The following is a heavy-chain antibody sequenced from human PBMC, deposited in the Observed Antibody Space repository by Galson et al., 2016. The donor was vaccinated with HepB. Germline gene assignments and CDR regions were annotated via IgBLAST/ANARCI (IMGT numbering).Heavy chain of an antibody. Sequence: SLRLSCAASGFTFSSYAMHWVRQAPGKGLEWVAVISYDGSHKYYAASVKGRFTISRDNSKNTLSLQMNSLRAEDTAVYYRAKNDILAGYSAFDYWGQGTLVTVSS. D-gene: IGHD3-9*01. CDR2: ISYDGSHK. V-gene: IGHV3-30*18. J-gene: IGHJ4*02. CDR1: GFTFSSYA. CDR3: AKNDILAGYSAFDY.